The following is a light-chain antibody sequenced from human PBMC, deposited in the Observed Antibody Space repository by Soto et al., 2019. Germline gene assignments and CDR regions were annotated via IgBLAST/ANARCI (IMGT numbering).Light chain of an antibody. CDR3: QQYNDWPPWT. V-gene: IGKV3-15*01. Sequence: EIVMTQSPATLSVSPGERATLSCRASQRVRSDLAWYPQIPGQAPRLHLYGASTRATGIPARFRGSVSGTEFTLTISSLQSEDFARYYGQQYNDWPPWTFGQGTKVEIK. J-gene: IGKJ1*01. CDR1: QRVRSD. CDR2: GAS.